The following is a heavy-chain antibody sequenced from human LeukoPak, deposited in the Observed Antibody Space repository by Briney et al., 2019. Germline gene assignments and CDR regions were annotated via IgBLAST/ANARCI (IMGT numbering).Heavy chain of an antibody. CDR2: ISYDGSNK. V-gene: IGHV3-30*18. D-gene: IGHD3-16*01. CDR1: GXTFSSYG. Sequence: PGRSLRLSCAASGXTFSSYGMHWVRQAPGKGLEWVAVISYDGSNKYYADSVKGRFTISRDNSKNTLYLQMNSLRAEDTAVYYCAKVGDSFDYWGQGTLVTVSS. J-gene: IGHJ4*02. CDR3: AKVGDSFDY.